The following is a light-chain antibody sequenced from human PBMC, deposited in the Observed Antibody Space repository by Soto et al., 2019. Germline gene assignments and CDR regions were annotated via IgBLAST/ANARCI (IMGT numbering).Light chain of an antibody. CDR1: SNDVGGYNY. V-gene: IGLV2-14*01. CDR2: DVT. J-gene: IGLJ2*01. CDR3: TSYTSVSPVV. Sequence: QSALTQPASVSGSPGQSITISCTGTSNDVGGYNYVSWYQQHPGKAPKLLIYDVTTRPSGVSSRFSGSKSGNTASLTISGLQTEEEAEYYCTSYTSVSPVVFGGGTKLTVL.